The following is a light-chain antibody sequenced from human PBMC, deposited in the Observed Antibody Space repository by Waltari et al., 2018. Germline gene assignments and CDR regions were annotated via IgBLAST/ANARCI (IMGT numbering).Light chain of an antibody. CDR1: SSNIGSNT. CDR2: SNN. Sequence: QSVLTQPPSASGTPGQRVTISCSGSSSNIGSNTVNWYQQLPGTAPKLLIYSNNQRPPGVPDRFSGSKSGTSASLAISGLQSEDEAEYYWAAWDDSLNGPVCGGGTKLTVL. J-gene: IGLJ3*02. CDR3: AAWDDSLNGPV. V-gene: IGLV1-44*01.